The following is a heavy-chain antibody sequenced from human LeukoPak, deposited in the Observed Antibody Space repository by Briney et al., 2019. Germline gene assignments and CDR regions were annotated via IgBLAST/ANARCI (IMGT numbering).Heavy chain of an antibody. J-gene: IGHJ4*02. D-gene: IGHD4-23*01. CDR2: ISAYNGNT. Sequence: ASVTVSCKASGYTFTSYGISWVRQAPGQGLEWMGWISAYNGNTNYAQKFQGRVTMTRDTSISTAYMELSRLRSDDTAVYYCARHRMTTAVNWGQGTLVTVSS. V-gene: IGHV1-18*01. CDR1: GYTFTSYG. CDR3: ARHRMTTAVN.